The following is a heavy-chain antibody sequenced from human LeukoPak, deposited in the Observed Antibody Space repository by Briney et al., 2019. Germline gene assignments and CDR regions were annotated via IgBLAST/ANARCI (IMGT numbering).Heavy chain of an antibody. Sequence: GGPLRLSCAASGFTFSSYAMSWVRQAPGKGLEWVSAISGSGGSTYYADSVKGRFTISRDNSKNTLYLQMNSLRAEDTAVYYCAKAHKSATTASHFDYWGQGTLVTVSS. CDR2: ISGSGGST. CDR3: AKAHKSATTASHFDY. J-gene: IGHJ4*02. D-gene: IGHD4-11*01. V-gene: IGHV3-23*01. CDR1: GFTFSSYA.